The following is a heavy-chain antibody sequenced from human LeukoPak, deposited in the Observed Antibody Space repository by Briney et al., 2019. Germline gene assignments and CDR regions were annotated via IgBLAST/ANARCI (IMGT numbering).Heavy chain of an antibody. CDR1: GGSIIGSY. V-gene: IGHV4-59*01. CDR2: IYNTIDV. CDR3: ARSRNYDITGFNPTYYFDS. D-gene: IGHD3-9*01. J-gene: IGHJ4*02. Sequence: PSETLSLTCSVSGGSIIGSYWTWIRQSPGGTLEYMGYIYNTIDVSYSPSLKSRVTISIDMSRNQFSLSLRSVTAADTAIYYCARSRNYDITGFNPTYYFDSWGQGALVTVSS.